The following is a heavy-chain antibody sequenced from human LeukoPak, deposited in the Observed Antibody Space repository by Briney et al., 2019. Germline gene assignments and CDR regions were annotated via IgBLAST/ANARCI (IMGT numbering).Heavy chain of an antibody. CDR2: INPNSGGT. CDR3: ARDGVVRGVIIY. D-gene: IGHD3-10*01. Sequence: ASVKVSCKASGYTFTGYYMHWVRQAPGQGLEWMGWINPNSGGTNYAQKFQGRVTMTRDTSISTAHMELSRLTSDDTAVYYCARDGVVRGVIIYWGQGTLVTVSS. J-gene: IGHJ4*02. V-gene: IGHV1-2*02. CDR1: GYTFTGYY.